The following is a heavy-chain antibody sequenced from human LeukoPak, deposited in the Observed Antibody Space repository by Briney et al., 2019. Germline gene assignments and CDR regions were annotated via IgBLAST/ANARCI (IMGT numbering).Heavy chain of an antibody. J-gene: IGHJ4*02. CDR3: ARGVARSSKFHFSYYFDY. D-gene: IGHD6-6*01. Sequence: SETLSLTCTVSGGSISSYYWSWIRQPAGKGLEWIGRIYTSGSITYNPSLKSRVSMSVDTSKNQFPLKLSSVTAADTAVYYCARGVARSSKFHFSYYFDYWGQGTLVTVSS. V-gene: IGHV4-4*07. CDR1: GGSISSYY. CDR2: IYTSGSI.